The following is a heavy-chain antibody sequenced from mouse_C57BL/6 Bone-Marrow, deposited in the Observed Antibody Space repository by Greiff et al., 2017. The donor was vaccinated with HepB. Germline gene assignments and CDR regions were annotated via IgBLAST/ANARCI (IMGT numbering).Heavy chain of an antibody. CDR2: IDPENGDT. Sequence: VQLQQSGAELVRPGASVKLSCTASGFNIKDDYMHWVKQRPEQGLEWIGWIDPENGDTEYASKFQGKATITADTSSNTAYLQLSSLTSEDTAVYYCTSGRYYGYAMDYWGQGTSVTVSS. CDR3: TSGRYYGYAMDY. CDR1: GFNIKDDY. J-gene: IGHJ4*01. V-gene: IGHV14-4*01. D-gene: IGHD1-1*01.